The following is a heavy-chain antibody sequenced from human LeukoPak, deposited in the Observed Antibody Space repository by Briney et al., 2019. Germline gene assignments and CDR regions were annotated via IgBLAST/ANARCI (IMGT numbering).Heavy chain of an antibody. J-gene: IGHJ1*01. D-gene: IGHD6-19*01. CDR3: ATSRRGYSSGWYDFQH. V-gene: IGHV4-59*01. Sequence: TSETLSLTCTVSGGSISSYYWSWIRQPPGKGLEWIGYIYYSGSTNYNPSLKSRVTISVDTSKNQFSLKLSSVTAADTAVYYCATSRRGYSSGWYDFQHWGQGTLVTVSS. CDR2: IYYSGST. CDR1: GGSISSYY.